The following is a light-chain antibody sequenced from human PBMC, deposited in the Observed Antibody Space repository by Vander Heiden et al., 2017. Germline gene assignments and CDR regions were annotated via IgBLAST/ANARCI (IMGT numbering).Light chain of an antibody. Sequence: DVVMTQSPLSLPVTLGQPASISCRSSHSPLFSDGNTFLHWFQQSPGQSPRRLIYQVYKRDSGVTDRFSGSGSGTDFTLRISRVEAEDVGVYYCMQATHWPATFGQGTTVGIK. CDR2: QVY. V-gene: IGKV2-30*01. CDR3: MQATHWPAT. CDR1: HSPLFSDGNTF. J-gene: IGKJ1*01.